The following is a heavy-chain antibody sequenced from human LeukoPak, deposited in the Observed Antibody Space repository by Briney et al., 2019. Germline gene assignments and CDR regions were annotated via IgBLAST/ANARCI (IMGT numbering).Heavy chain of an antibody. D-gene: IGHD3-10*01. V-gene: IGHV3-64D*06. CDR2: ISSNGGST. CDR3: VKEGWYYGSGSWGDY. J-gene: IGHJ4*02. Sequence: GGSLRLSCSASGFTFSSYAMHWVRQAPGKGLEYVSAISSNGGSTYYADSVTGRFTISRDNSKNTLYLQMSSLRAEDTAVYYCVKEGWYYGSGSWGDYWGQGTLVTVSS. CDR1: GFTFSSYA.